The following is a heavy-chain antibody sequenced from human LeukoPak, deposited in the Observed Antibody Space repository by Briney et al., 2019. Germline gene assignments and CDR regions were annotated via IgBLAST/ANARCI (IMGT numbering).Heavy chain of an antibody. J-gene: IGHJ4*02. Sequence: GASVKVSCKASGYIFTGYYMHWVRQAPGQGLEWMGWINPNSGDTNYAQRFQGRVTMTRDTSISTAYMDLSRMTSDDTAVYYCARVRPRIDGSGTSYLRLYYFDYWGQGTLVTVSS. CDR1: GYIFTGYY. CDR3: ARVRPRIDGSGTSYLRLYYFDY. CDR2: INPNSGDT. V-gene: IGHV1-2*02. D-gene: IGHD3-10*01.